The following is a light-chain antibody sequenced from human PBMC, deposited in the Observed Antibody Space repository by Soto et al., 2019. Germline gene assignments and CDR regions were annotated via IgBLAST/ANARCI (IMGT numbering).Light chain of an antibody. J-gene: IGKJ5*01. CDR3: QQRSNWPPIT. V-gene: IGKV3-11*01. CDR2: DAS. CDR1: QSVSSY. Sequence: IGLSQSPCTLSLSPGERATLSCRASQSVSSYLAWYQQKPGQAPRLLIYDASNRATGIPARFSGSGSGTDFTLTISSLEPEDFAVYYCQQRSNWPPITFAQGTRLEIK.